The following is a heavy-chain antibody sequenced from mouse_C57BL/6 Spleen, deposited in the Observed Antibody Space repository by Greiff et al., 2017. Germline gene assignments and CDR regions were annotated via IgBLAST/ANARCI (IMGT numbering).Heavy chain of an antibody. J-gene: IGHJ2*01. Sequence: QVQLQQSGAELVRPGASVTLSCKASGYTFTDYEMHWVKQTPVHGLEWIGAIDPETGGTAYNQKFKGKAILTADKSSSTAYMELRSLTSEDSAVYYCTGHYDPPFDYWGQGTTLTVSS. D-gene: IGHD2-4*01. V-gene: IGHV1-15*01. CDR1: GYTFTDYE. CDR3: TGHYDPPFDY. CDR2: IDPETGGT.